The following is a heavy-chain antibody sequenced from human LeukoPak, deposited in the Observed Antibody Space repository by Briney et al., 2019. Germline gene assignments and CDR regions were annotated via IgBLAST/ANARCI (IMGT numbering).Heavy chain of an antibody. Sequence: PSETLSLTRTVSGGSLSGANPFWDWPRDPPGKALEGIGTIYYSGTTYCSPSLKSRVTISVVTPKIQFSLKLSSLAAADAAVYWGAGRLGVETYFDYWGRGALVTVSS. CDR1: GGSLSGANPF. J-gene: IGHJ4*02. CDR2: IYYSGTT. CDR3: AGRLGVETYFDY. V-gene: IGHV4-39*01. D-gene: IGHD3-10*01.